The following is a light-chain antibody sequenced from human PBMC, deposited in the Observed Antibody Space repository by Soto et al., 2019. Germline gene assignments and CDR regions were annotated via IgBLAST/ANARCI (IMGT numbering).Light chain of an antibody. CDR2: QVT. CDR1: SSDVGAYNF. CDR3: TSYSSSDIFYV. J-gene: IGLJ1*01. V-gene: IGLV2-14*01. Sequence: QSVLTQPASVSGSPGQSITISCTGTSSDVGAYNFVSWHQQHPGKAPKLMIYQVTNRPSRVSNRFSGSKSGNTASLTISGLQADDEADYYCTSYSSSDIFYVFGTGTKLTVL.